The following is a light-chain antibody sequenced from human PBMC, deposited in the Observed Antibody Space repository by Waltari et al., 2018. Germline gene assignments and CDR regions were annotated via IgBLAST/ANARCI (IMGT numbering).Light chain of an antibody. CDR1: TGYSSTV. V-gene: IGLV4-69*01. CDR2: VNSDGSH. CDR3: QTGGHGTWV. J-gene: IGLJ3*02. Sequence: LVLTQSPSASASLGASVNLTCTLCTGYSSTVIAWLPQQPGKGPRYLMKVNSDGSHRKGDDIPDRFSASNAGTECYLTISSLQSEDEADYYCQTGGHGTWVFGGGTKLTVL.